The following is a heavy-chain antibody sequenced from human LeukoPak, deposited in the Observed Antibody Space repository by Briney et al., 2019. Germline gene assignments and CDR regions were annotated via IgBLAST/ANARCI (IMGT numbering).Heavy chain of an antibody. J-gene: IGHJ6*02. CDR2: ISGSGGST. Sequence: PGGSLRLSCAASGFTFSSYAMSWVRQAPGKGLEWVSAISGSGGSTYYADSVKGRFTISRDNAKNSLYLQMNSLRAEDTAVYYCARDLVVVPAAEDYYYYYGMDVWGQGTTVTVSS. CDR3: ARDLVVVPAAEDYYYYYGMDV. V-gene: IGHV3-23*01. D-gene: IGHD2-2*01. CDR1: GFTFSSYA.